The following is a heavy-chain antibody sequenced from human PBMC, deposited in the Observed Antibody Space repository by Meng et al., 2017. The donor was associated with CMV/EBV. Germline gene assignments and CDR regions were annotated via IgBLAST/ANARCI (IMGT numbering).Heavy chain of an antibody. D-gene: IGHD1-26*01. V-gene: IGHV5-51*01. CDR2: IYPGDSDT. CDR3: ARLKRGARGACHFDY. Sequence: GESLKISCKGSGYSFTSYWIGWVRQMPGKGLEWMGIIYPGDSDTRYSPSFQGQVTISADKSISTAYLQWSSLKASDTAMYYCARLKRGARGACHFDYWGQGTLVTVSS. CDR1: GYSFTSYW. J-gene: IGHJ4*02.